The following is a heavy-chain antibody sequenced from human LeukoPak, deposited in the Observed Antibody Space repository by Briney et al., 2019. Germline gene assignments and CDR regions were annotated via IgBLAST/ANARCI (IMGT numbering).Heavy chain of an antibody. Sequence: GGSLRLSCATSGFTFDDYGMSWVRQAPGKGLEWVSGINWNGGTSGYADSVKGRFTISRDNAKNSLYLQMNSLRAEDTALYYCARAGLLWFGELLYWGQGTLVTVSS. CDR3: ARAGLLWFGELLY. D-gene: IGHD3-10*01. J-gene: IGHJ4*02. CDR2: INWNGGTS. V-gene: IGHV3-20*04. CDR1: GFTFDDYG.